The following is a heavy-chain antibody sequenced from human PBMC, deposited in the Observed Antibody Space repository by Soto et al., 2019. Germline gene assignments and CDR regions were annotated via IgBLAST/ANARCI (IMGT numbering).Heavy chain of an antibody. J-gene: IGHJ6*02. CDR3: ASPDSSRDPYYSYGLDV. D-gene: IGHD6-13*01. CDR1: GGSSGSSSDC. Sequence: SETLSLTWTVAGGSSGSSSDCWGWIRQPPGKGLEWIGSIYYSGSTHYNPSLKRRVTISVDTSKNQSSLKLSSVTAADTAVYYCASPDSSRDPYYSYGLDVWGQGTTVTVSS. V-gene: IGHV4-39*01. CDR2: IYYSGST.